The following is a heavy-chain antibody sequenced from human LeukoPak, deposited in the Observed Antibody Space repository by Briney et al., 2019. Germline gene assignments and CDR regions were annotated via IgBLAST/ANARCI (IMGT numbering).Heavy chain of an antibody. CDR1: GGSISSYY. D-gene: IGHD3-10*01. V-gene: IGHV4-59*01. J-gene: IGHJ4*02. CDR2: IYYSGST. Sequence: SETLSLTCTVSGGSISSYYWSWIRQPPGKGLEWIGYIYYSGSTNYNPSLKSRVTISVDTSKNQFSLKLSSVTAADTAVYYCAATYGSGSYTLFDYWGQGTLVTVSS. CDR3: AATYGSGSYTLFDY.